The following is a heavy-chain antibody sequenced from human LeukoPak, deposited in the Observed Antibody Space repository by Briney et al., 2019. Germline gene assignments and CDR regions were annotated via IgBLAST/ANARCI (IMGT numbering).Heavy chain of an antibody. CDR2: ISWNSGSI. J-gene: IGHJ4*02. CDR1: GFTVSTNY. V-gene: IGHV3-9*01. CDR3: AKDIPPDY. Sequence: PGGSLRLSCAASGFTVSTNYMHWVRQAPGKGLEWVSGISWNSGSIGYADSVKGRFTISRDNAKNSLYLQKNSLRAEDTALYYCAKDIPPDYWGQGTLVTVSS.